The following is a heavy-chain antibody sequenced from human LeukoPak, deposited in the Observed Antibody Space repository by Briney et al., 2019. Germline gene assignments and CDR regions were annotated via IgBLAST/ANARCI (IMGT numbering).Heavy chain of an antibody. V-gene: IGHV6-1*01. CDR2: TYYRSKWYN. Sequence: SQTLSLTCAISGDSVSNYTTAWNWIRQSPSRGLEWLGRTYYRSKWYNDYAVSVKSRITINPDTSKNQFSLQLNSVTPEDTAVYYCAREGEAVAGTYYYYYMDVWGKGATVTVSS. CDR1: GDSVSNYTTA. CDR3: AREGEAVAGTYYYYYMDV. D-gene: IGHD6-19*01. J-gene: IGHJ6*03.